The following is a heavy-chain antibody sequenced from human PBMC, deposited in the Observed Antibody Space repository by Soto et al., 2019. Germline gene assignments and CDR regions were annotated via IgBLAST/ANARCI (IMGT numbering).Heavy chain of an antibody. CDR3: ARLPDYSYYYGMDV. CDR2: IYSGGST. Sequence: EVHLVESGGILIQPGGSLRLSCSASGFTVSNNYMTWVRQAPGKGLEWVSLIYSGGSTYYADYVKGRFTISGDDSKNTLHLQMNSLRAEDTAIYYCARLPDYSYYYGMDVWGQGTTVTVSS. J-gene: IGHJ6*02. V-gene: IGHV3-53*01. CDR1: GFTVSNNY.